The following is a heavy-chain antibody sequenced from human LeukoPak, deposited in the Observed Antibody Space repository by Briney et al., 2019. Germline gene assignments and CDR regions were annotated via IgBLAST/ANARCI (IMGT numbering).Heavy chain of an antibody. CDR3: VRAAPRDCSPASCSPFDT. Sequence: PGGSLRLSCAGSGFTFNNYAMSWGRRAPRKGLEWVSTIMIGGDGKHYADSVKGRFTISRDRSESTLYLQLNGLRADDTAVYYCVRAAPRDCSPASCSPFDTWGQGTLVTVSS. J-gene: IGHJ4*02. D-gene: IGHD2-2*01. CDR1: GFTFNNYA. V-gene: IGHV3-23*01. CDR2: IMIGGDGK.